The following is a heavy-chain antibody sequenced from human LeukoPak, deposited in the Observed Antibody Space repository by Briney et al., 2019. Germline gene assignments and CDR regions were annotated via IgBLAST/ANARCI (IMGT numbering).Heavy chain of an antibody. CDR3: AKGSYYDSSGYYYFDY. Sequence: GGSLRLSCAASGFTFSNNAMSWVRQAPGKGLEWVSGISASSSIYYADSVKGRFTISRDNSKNTLYLQVNSLRADDTAVYYCAKGSYYDSSGYYYFDYWGQGTLVTVSS. V-gene: IGHV3-23*01. CDR2: ISASSSI. J-gene: IGHJ4*02. CDR1: GFTFSNNA. D-gene: IGHD3-22*01.